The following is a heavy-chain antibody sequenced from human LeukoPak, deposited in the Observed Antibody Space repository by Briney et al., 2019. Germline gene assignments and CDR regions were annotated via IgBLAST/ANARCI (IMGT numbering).Heavy chain of an antibody. D-gene: IGHD5-12*01. J-gene: IGHJ4*02. CDR1: GYSISSGYY. CDR3: ARQRGIYGGYRFDY. V-gene: IGHV4-38-2*02. Sequence: SETLSLTCTVSGYSISSGYYWGWIRQPPGKGLEWIGSIYHSGSTYYNPSLKSRVTISVDTSKNQFSLKLSSVTAADTAVYYCARQRGIYGGYRFDYWGQGTLVTVSS. CDR2: IYHSGST.